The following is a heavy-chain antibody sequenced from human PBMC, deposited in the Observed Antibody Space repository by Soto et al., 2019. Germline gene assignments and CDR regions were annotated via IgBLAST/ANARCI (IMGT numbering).Heavy chain of an antibody. V-gene: IGHV3-33*01. CDR2: IWYDGSNK. Sequence: GGSLRLSCAASGFTFSSYGMHWVRQAPGKGLEWVAVIWYDGSNKYYADSVKGRFTISRDNSKNTLYLQMNSLRAEDTAVYYCARDPYSSGSNWFDPWGQGTLVTVSS. D-gene: IGHD6-19*01. CDR1: GFTFSSYG. CDR3: ARDPYSSGSNWFDP. J-gene: IGHJ5*02.